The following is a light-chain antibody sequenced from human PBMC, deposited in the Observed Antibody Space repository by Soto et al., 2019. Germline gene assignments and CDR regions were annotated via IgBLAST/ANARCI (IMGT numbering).Light chain of an antibody. CDR2: GAS. Sequence: VMTQSPAPLSVSPGARATLSCRASPSVSSTLAWYQQKPGQAPMLLIYGASTRATGIPARFSGSGSGTEFTLTISSLQSEDCAVYYCQQYNKWPLTCGGGTKVESK. V-gene: IGKV3D-15*01. CDR1: PSVSST. J-gene: IGKJ4*01. CDR3: QQYNKWPLT.